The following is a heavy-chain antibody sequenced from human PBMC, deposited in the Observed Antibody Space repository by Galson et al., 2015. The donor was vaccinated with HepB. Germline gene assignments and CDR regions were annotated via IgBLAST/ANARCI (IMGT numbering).Heavy chain of an antibody. V-gene: IGHV3-23*01. J-gene: IGHJ4*02. CDR3: AKSPVRILEWLSTPPVDY. D-gene: IGHD3-3*01. CDR2: ISGSGGST. CDR1: GFTFSSYA. Sequence: SLRLSCAASGFTFSSYAMSWVRQAPGKGLEWVSAISGSGGSTYYADSVKGRFTISRDNSKNTLYLQMNSLRAEDTAVYYCAKSPVRILEWLSTPPVDYWGQGTLVTVSS.